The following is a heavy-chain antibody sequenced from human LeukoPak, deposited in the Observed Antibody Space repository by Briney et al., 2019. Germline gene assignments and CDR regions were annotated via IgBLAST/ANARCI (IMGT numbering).Heavy chain of an antibody. V-gene: IGHV4-59*01. CDR2: IHYSGST. D-gene: IGHD3-22*01. CDR3: ARQTYSSGYRIFDY. Sequence: SETLSLTCNVSGGAISTYYWTWIRQPPGKGLEWIGDIHYSGSTNYNASLKSRVTISVDTSKRQFFLQLNSASAADTAVYYCARQTYSSGYRIFDYWGQGILVTVSS. CDR1: GGAISTYY. J-gene: IGHJ4*02.